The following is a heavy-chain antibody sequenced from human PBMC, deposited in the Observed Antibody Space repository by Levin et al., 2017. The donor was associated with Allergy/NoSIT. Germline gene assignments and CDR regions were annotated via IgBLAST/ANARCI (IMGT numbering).Heavy chain of an antibody. J-gene: IGHJ5*02. CDR2: IKAKNSAGAA. CDR3: SWSGYNWLDT. Sequence: GESLKISCVASGLMFRDAWMTWVRQAPGKGLEWVGRIKAKNSAGAAELDYGAPIKDRFTISRDDSKNTVYLQMNSLRIEDTAVYYCSWSGYNWLDTWGQGTLVTVSS. D-gene: IGHD3-3*01. CDR1: GLMFRDAW. V-gene: IGHV3-15*01.